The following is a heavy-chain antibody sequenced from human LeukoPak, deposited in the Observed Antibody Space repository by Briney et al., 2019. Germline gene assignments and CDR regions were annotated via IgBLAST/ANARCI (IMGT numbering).Heavy chain of an antibody. J-gene: IGHJ4*02. V-gene: IGHV4-39*01. D-gene: IGHD4-17*01. CDR1: GGSISSSSYY. Sequence: SETLSLTCTVSGGSISSSSYYWAWIRQPPGKGLEWIGSMYYSGSTYYNPSLKSRVTISLDTSKNQFSLKLSSVTAAGAAVYYCATSAKVTGTRTFDYWGQGALVTGSS. CDR3: ATSAKVTGTRTFDY. CDR2: MYYSGST.